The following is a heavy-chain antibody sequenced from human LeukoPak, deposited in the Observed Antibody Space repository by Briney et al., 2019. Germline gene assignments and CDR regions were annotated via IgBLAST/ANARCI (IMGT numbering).Heavy chain of an antibody. V-gene: IGHV3-30*02. CDR1: GFTFSSYG. Sequence: PGGSLRLSCAASGFTFSSYGMHWVRQAPGKGLEWVAFIRYDGSNKYYADSVKGRFTISRDNSKNTLYLQMNSLRAEDTAVYYCAKSGVDLSCVRGVICAFDIWGQGTMVTVSS. CDR2: IRYDGSNK. CDR3: AKSGVDLSCVRGVICAFDI. J-gene: IGHJ3*02. D-gene: IGHD3-10*01.